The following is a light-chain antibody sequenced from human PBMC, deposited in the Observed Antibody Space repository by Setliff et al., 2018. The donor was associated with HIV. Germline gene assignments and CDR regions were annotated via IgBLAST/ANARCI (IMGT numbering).Light chain of an antibody. J-gene: IGLJ1*01. Sequence: SYELTQSPSVSVAPGKTARITCGGNNIGSKSVHWYQQKPGQAPVLVIYDDSVRPSGIPERFSGSNSDNTATLIISRIEAGDEADFYCQVWGSSSDYPYVFGTGTKVTVL. CDR3: QVWGSSSDYPYV. CDR1: NIGSKS. CDR2: DDS. V-gene: IGLV3-21*03.